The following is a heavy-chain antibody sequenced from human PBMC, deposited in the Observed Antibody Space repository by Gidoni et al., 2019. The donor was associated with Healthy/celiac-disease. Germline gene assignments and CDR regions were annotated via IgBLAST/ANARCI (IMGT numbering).Heavy chain of an antibody. D-gene: IGHD6-13*01. V-gene: IGHV3-30*18. Sequence: QVQLVESGGCVVQPGRSLRLPCAASGFTFSSYGMHWVRQAPGKGLEWVAVISYDGSNKYYADSVKGRFTISRDNSKNTLYLQMNSLRAEDTAVYYCAKLAAAGTGGDYWGQGTLVTVSS. J-gene: IGHJ4*02. CDR1: GFTFSSYG. CDR3: AKLAAAGTGGDY. CDR2: ISYDGSNK.